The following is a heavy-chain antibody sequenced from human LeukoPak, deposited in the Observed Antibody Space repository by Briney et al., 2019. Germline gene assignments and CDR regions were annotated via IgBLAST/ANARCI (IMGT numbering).Heavy chain of an antibody. CDR3: TTGIRGD. CDR2: IASKTDGGIT. J-gene: IGHJ4*02. CDR1: GFTFSNAW. Sequence: PGGSLRLSCAASGFTFSNAWMNWVRQAPGKGLEWVGRIASKTDGGITDYAAPVKGRFTISRDDSKNTLFLRMNSLKTEDTAVYYCTTGIRGDCGQGTLVTVSS. V-gene: IGHV3-15*04.